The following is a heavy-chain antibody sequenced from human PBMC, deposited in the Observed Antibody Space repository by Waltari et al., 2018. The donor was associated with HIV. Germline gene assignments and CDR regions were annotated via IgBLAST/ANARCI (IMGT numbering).Heavy chain of an antibody. Sequence: QVQLVQSGAEVKKPGASVKVSCKASGYTFTSSDINWVRQATGQGLEWMGWMNPNSGNTGYAQKFQGRVTMTRNTSISTAYMELSSLRSEDTAVYYCATTRWLPTKIGAFDIWGQGTMVTVSS. CDR2: MNPNSGNT. CDR3: ATTRWLPTKIGAFDI. J-gene: IGHJ3*02. CDR1: GYTFTSSD. D-gene: IGHD6-19*01. V-gene: IGHV1-8*01.